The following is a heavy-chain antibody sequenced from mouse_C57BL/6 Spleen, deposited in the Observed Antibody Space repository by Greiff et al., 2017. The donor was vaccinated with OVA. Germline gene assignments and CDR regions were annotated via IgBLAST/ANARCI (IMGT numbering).Heavy chain of an antibody. V-gene: IGHV5-4*01. CDR2: ISDGGSYT. CDR1: GFTFSSYA. J-gene: IGHJ2*01. Sequence: EVKVVESGGGLVKPGGSLKLSCAASGFTFSSYAMSWVRQTPEKRLEWVATISDGGSYTYYPDNVKGRFTISRDNAKNNLYLQMSHLKSEDTAMYYCARDLDYDLLDYWGQGTTLTVSS. CDR3: ARDLDYDLLDY. D-gene: IGHD2-4*01.